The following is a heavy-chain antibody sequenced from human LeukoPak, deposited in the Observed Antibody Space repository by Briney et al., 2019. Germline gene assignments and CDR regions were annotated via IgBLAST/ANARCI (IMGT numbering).Heavy chain of an antibody. Sequence: GGSLRLSCAASGFTFSNYAMHWVRQAPGKGLEWVAVMSFDGSDKYYADSVKGRFTISRDNSKNTLYLQMNSLRTEDTAVYYCARGTSVAAACSWFDPWGQGTLVTVSS. CDR1: GFTFSNYA. V-gene: IGHV3-30-3*01. J-gene: IGHJ5*02. CDR3: ARGTSVAAACSWFDP. CDR2: MSFDGSDK. D-gene: IGHD6-13*01.